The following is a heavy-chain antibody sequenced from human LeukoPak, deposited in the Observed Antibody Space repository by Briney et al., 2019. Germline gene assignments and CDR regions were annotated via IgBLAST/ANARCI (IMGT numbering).Heavy chain of an antibody. J-gene: IGHJ4*02. V-gene: IGHV3-23*01. CDR3: AKRVATVTNGRYFDY. CDR1: GFTFSSYV. D-gene: IGHD4-17*01. CDR2: IGASGGST. Sequence: PGGSLRLSCAASGFTFSSYVFAWVRQAPGKGLEWVSGIGASGGSTLYADSVKGRFTISRDNSKNTLYLQMSSLRAEDTAVYYCAKRVATVTNGRYFDYWGQGTLVTVSS.